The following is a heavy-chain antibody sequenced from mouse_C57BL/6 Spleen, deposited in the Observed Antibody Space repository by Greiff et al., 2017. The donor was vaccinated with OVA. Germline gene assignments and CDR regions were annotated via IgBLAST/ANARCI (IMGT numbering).Heavy chain of an antibody. J-gene: IGHJ1*03. CDR3: ARNYYGSSSLSYWYFDV. CDR2: IYPGSGNT. V-gene: IGHV1-66*01. CDR1: GYSFTSYY. D-gene: IGHD1-1*01. Sequence: QVQLQQSGSELVKPGASVKISCKASGYSFTSYYIHWVKQRPGQGLEWIGWIYPGSGNTKYNEKFKGKATLTADTSSSTAYMQLSSLTSEDSAVYYCARNYYGSSSLSYWYFDVWGTGTTVTVSS.